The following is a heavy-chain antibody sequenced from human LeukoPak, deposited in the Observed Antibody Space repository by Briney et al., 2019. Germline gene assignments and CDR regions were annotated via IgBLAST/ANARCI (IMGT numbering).Heavy chain of an antibody. CDR3: ARDSNYYGSGSYYNSDY. CDR1: GYTFTGYY. D-gene: IGHD3-10*01. J-gene: IGHJ4*02. CDR2: INPHSGGT. Sequence: ASVKVSCKASGYTFTGYYIQWVRQAPGQRLEWMGWINPHSGGTSYAQNFQGRVTMTRDTSISTAYMDLSRLRSDDTAFYYCARDSNYYGSGSYYNSDYWGQGTLVTVSS. V-gene: IGHV1-2*02.